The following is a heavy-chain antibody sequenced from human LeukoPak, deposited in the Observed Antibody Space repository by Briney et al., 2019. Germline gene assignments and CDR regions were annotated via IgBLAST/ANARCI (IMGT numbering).Heavy chain of an antibody. V-gene: IGHV4-34*01. CDR3: ARPGLEMATIHAFDI. D-gene: IGHD5-24*01. CDR1: GGSFSGYY. Sequence: SETLSLTCAVYGGSFSGYYWSWIRQPPGKGLEWIGSIYYSGSTYYNPSLKSRVTISVDTSKNQFSLKLSSVTAADAAVYYCARPGLEMATIHAFDIWGQGTMVTVSS. CDR2: IYYSGST. J-gene: IGHJ3*02.